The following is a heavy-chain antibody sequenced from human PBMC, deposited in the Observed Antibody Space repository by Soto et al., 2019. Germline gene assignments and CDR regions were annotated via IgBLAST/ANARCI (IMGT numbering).Heavy chain of an antibody. V-gene: IGHV3-9*01. J-gene: IGHJ3*02. CDR2: ISWNSGSI. Sequence: SLRLSCAASGFTFDDYAMHWVRQAPGKGLEWVSGISWNSGSIGYADSVKGRFTISRDNAKNYLYLQMNSLRAEDTAVYYCARIYDSSGDAFDNWRQGTKVSVSS. D-gene: IGHD3-22*01. CDR1: GFTFDDYA. CDR3: ARIYDSSGDAFDN.